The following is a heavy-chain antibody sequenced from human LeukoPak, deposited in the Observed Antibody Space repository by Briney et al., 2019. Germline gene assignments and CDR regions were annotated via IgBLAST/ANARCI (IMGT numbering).Heavy chain of an antibody. V-gene: IGHV3-21*01. Sequence: GGSLRLSCAASGFTFSSYWMSWVRQAPGKGLEWVSSISSSSVYIYYADSVKGRFTISKDNAKNSLYLQMNSLRAEDTAVYYCARVTPQWLVLGGVDYWGQGTLVTVSS. CDR1: GFTFSSYW. CDR3: ARVTPQWLVLGGVDY. J-gene: IGHJ4*02. D-gene: IGHD6-19*01. CDR2: ISSSSVYI.